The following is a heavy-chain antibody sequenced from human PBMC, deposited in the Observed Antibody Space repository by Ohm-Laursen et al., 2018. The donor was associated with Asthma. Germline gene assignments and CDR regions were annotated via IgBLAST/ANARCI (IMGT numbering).Heavy chain of an antibody. J-gene: IGHJ6*02. V-gene: IGHV3-30*18. CDR1: GFTFSSYG. CDR3: AKDLESESDILTGYYYYYGMDV. D-gene: IGHD3-9*01. CDR2: IPYDGSNK. Sequence: SLRLSCAASGFTFSSYGVHWVHQAPGKGLEWVALIPYDGSNKYYVGSVKGRFTISRDNSKNTLYLQMNSLRPEDTAVYYCAKDLESESDILTGYYYYYGMDVWGQGTTVTVSS.